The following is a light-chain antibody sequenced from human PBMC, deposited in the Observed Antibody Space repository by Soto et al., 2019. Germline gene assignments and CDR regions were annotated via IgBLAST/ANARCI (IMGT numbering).Light chain of an antibody. CDR2: GAS. J-gene: IGKJ2*01. CDR1: QSVLYNSNNKNH. CDR3: QQYYSIPFT. V-gene: IGKV4-1*01. Sequence: DFVMTQAPDSLAVYLGERATINSKSRQSVLYNSNNKNHLGWFQQKPGHPPKLLIYGASFRPSGVPDRFSGSGSGTDFTLTISSLQAEDVAVYYCQQYYSIPFTFGQGTKLEI.